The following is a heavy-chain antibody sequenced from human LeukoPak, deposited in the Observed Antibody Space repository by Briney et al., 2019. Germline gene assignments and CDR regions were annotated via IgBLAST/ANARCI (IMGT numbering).Heavy chain of an antibody. J-gene: IGHJ4*02. CDR1: GFTFSSYD. D-gene: IGHD3-22*01. CDR2: ISSSSSYI. Sequence: PGGSLRLSCAASGFTFSSYDMYWVRQAPGKGLEWVSSISSSSSYIYYADSVKGRFTISRDNAKNSLYLQMNSLRAEDTAVYYCARSYYYDSSGYYYWGQGTLVTVSS. V-gene: IGHV3-21*01. CDR3: ARSYYYDSSGYYY.